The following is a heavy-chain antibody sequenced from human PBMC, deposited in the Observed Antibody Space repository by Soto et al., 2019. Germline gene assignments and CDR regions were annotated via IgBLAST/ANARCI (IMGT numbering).Heavy chain of an antibody. CDR2: IYHSGST. V-gene: IGHV4-38-2*01. CDR1: GYSISSGYY. Sequence: PSETLSLTCAVSGYSISSGYYWGWIRQPPGKGLEWIGSIYHSGSTYYNPSLKSRVTISVDTSKNQFSLKLSSVTAADTAVYYSESDGGPYYFDYWGQGTLVTVSS. J-gene: IGHJ4*02. CDR3: ESDGGPYYFDY.